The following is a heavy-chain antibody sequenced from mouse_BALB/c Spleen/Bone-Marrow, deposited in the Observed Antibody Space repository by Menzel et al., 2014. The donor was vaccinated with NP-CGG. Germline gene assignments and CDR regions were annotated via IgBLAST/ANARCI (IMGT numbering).Heavy chain of an antibody. CDR1: GFSLTNYG. CDR2: IWSDGST. Sequence: VQLQESGPGLVAPSQSLSITCTVSGFSLTNYGLHWVRQPPGKGLEWLVVIWSDGSTTYNSALKSRLSINKDNSKSQVFLKMNSPQTDDTAIYYCARTGTRYAMDYWGQGTSVTVSS. CDR3: ARTGTRYAMDY. V-gene: IGHV2-6*02. J-gene: IGHJ4*01. D-gene: IGHD4-1*01.